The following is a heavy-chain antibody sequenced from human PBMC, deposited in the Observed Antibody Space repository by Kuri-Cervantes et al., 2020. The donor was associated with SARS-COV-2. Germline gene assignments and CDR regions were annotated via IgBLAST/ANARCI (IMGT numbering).Heavy chain of an antibody. CDR1: GYTFTSYY. D-gene: IGHD6-13*01. J-gene: IGHJ4*02. V-gene: IGHV1-46*01. Sequence: ASVKVSCKASGYTFTSYYMHWVRRAPGQGLEWMGIINPSGGSTSYAQKFQGRVTMTRDTSTSTVYMELSSPRSEDTAVYYCARGVSHIAAAGLYYFDYWGQGTLVTVSS. CDR3: ARGVSHIAAAGLYYFDY. CDR2: INPSGGST.